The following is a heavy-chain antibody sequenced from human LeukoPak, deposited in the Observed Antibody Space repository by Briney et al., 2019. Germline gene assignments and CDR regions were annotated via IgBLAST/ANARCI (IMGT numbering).Heavy chain of an antibody. CDR3: AKDAGRIAVAAYYFDY. V-gene: IGHV3-33*06. CDR1: GFSFSSYG. Sequence: GGSLRLSCTASGFSFSSYGMHWVRQAPGKGLEWVAVIWYNGSIKYNADSVKGRFTISRDNSKNTLYLQMNSLRAEDTVVYYCAKDAGRIAVAAYYFDYWGQGTLVTVSS. D-gene: IGHD6-19*01. CDR2: IWYNGSIK. J-gene: IGHJ4*02.